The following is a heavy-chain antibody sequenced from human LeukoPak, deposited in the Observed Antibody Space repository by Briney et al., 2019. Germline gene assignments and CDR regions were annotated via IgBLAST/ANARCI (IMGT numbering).Heavy chain of an antibody. Sequence: RAGRSLRLSCAASGFTFSSYAMHGVRQAPGKGLEWVAVISYDGSNKYYADSVKGRFTISRDNSKNTLYLQMNSLRAEDTAVYYCARDQPDFLRWYSHLFDYWGQGTLVTVSS. CDR3: ARDQPDFLRWYSHLFDY. CDR1: GFTFSSYA. V-gene: IGHV3-30-3*01. D-gene: IGHD4-23*01. J-gene: IGHJ4*02. CDR2: ISYDGSNK.